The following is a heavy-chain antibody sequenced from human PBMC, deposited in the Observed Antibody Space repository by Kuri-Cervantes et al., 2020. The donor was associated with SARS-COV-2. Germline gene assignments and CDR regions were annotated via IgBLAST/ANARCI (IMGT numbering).Heavy chain of an antibody. Sequence: SETLSLTCAVSGGSISSYYWSWIRQPPGKGLEWIGYIYYSGSTYYNPSLKSRVTISVDTSKNQFSLKLSSVTAADTAVYYCARQSRIAVAGTRDFDYWGQGTLVTVSS. D-gene: IGHD6-19*01. J-gene: IGHJ4*02. CDR1: GGSISSYY. CDR2: IYYSGST. CDR3: ARQSRIAVAGTRDFDY. V-gene: IGHV4-59*04.